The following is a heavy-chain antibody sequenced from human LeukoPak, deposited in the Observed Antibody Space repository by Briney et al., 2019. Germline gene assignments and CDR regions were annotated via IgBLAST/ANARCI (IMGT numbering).Heavy chain of an antibody. V-gene: IGHV1-2*02. J-gene: IGHJ3*02. CDR1: GYTFTSYD. D-gene: IGHD2-2*02. Sequence: ASVKVSCKASGYTFTSYDINWVRQATGQGLEWMGWINPNSGGTNYAQKFQGRVTMTRDTSISTAYMELSRLRSDDTAVYYCAIWGYCSSTSCYRTGAFDIWGQGTMVTVSS. CDR2: INPNSGGT. CDR3: AIWGYCSSTSCYRTGAFDI.